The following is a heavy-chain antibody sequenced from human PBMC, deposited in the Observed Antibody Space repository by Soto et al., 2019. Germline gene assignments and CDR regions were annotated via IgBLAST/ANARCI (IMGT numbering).Heavy chain of an antibody. CDR2: ISYDGSNK. CDR3: AKVVFGDPGVKYSIDF. J-gene: IGHJ4*02. D-gene: IGHD4-17*01. Sequence: RGSLRLACAASGFTLSSYGMHWVRQAPGKGLEWVAVISYDGSNKYYADSVKGRFTISRDNSKNTLYLQMNSLRAEDTAVYYCAKVVFGDPGVKYSIDFWGQGTLVTVSS. CDR1: GFTLSSYG. V-gene: IGHV3-30*18.